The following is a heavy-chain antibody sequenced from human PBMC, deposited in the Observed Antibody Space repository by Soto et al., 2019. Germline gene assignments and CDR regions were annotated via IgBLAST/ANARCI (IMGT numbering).Heavy chain of an antibody. D-gene: IGHD4-17*01. Sequence: QAHLVQSGPEVKKPGASVKVSCKGSGYIFTSYGIAWVRQAPGQGLEWMGWISAHNGKTEYAQKFQGRFTLTRDTSTSTAYLELRSLRSDDTALYYCARGRYGDYWGQGALVTVSS. CDR3: ARGRYGDY. CDR1: GYIFTSYG. CDR2: ISAHNGKT. V-gene: IGHV1-18*01. J-gene: IGHJ4*02.